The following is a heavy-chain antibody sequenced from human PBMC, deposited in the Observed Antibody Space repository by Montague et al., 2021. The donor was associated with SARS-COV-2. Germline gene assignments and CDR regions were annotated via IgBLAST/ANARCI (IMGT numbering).Heavy chain of an antibody. D-gene: IGHD3-22*01. Sequence: SETLSLTCTVSGASVASGNFYWSWIRQPPGKGLEWIGYMYYTGHTNYNPSLENRVTMPVDPSKNQFSLKLSSVTAADTAVYYCARDTRIAMLVVVTRYGLDVWGQGTTVTVSS. J-gene: IGHJ6*02. CDR1: GASVASGNFY. V-gene: IGHV4-61*01. CDR2: MYYTGHT. CDR3: ARDTRIAMLVVVTRYGLDV.